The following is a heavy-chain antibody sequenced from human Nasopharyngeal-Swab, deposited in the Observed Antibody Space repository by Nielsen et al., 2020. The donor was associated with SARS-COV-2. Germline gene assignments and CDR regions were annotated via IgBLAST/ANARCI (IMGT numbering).Heavy chain of an antibody. CDR3: ATGYDRSKIGY. CDR2: TTHSEGT. D-gene: IGHD3-22*01. J-gene: IGHJ1*01. V-gene: IGHV4-34*01. Sequence: WVSQSPGKGLEWIGETTHSEGTNYNPSLKSRVTISEDASKNQFSLRLNSVTAADTAVYYCATGYDRSKIGYWGQGILVTVSS.